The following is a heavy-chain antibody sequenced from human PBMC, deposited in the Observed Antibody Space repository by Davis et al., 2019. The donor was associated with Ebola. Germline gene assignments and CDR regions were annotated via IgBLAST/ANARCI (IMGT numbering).Heavy chain of an antibody. CDR2: VYNRETT. D-gene: IGHD1-26*01. CDR1: GGSVSSDVYS. V-gene: IGHV4-61*08. CDR3: AALFSGSYLAYVDV. J-gene: IGHJ6*03. Sequence: MPSETLSLTCTVAGGSVSSDVYSWNWIRQSPEKGLEWIGFVYNRETTNYNPSLNSRVSISKDTSKNQFSLKLSSVSAADTAVYYCAALFSGSYLAYVDVWGKGTTVTVS.